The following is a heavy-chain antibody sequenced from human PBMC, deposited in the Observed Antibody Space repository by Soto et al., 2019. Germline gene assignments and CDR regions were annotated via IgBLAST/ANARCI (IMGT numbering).Heavy chain of an antibody. V-gene: IGHV3-30*03. CDR1: GFTFSSYG. J-gene: IGHJ4*02. Sequence: GGSLRLSCAASGFTFSSYGMHWVRQAPGKGLEWVAVISYDGTNKFYADSVKGRFTISRDNSKSTLYLQVDSLRPEDAAVYYCARDPKTSGGQHWAFNYFDSWGQGTLVTVSS. CDR2: ISYDGTNK. D-gene: IGHD7-27*01. CDR3: ARDPKTSGGQHWAFNYFDS.